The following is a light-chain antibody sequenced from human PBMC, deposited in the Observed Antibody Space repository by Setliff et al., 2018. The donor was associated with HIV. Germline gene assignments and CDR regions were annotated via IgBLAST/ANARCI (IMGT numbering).Light chain of an antibody. V-gene: IGLV1-51*01. CDR2: DNT. CDR1: SYNIGNNY. J-gene: IGLJ3*02. Sequence: QSVLTQPPSVSAAPGQRVTISCSGSSYNIGNNYVSWYQQRLPGTAPKLLIYDNTERPSGIPDRFSGSKSGTSATLGITGLQTGDEADYFCATWDSSLSVVMFGGGTKVTV. CDR3: ATWDSSLSVVM.